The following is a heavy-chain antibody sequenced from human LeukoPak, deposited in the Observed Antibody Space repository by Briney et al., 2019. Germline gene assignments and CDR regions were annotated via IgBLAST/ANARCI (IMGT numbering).Heavy chain of an antibody. V-gene: IGHV4-4*07. J-gene: IGHJ4*02. CDR2: IYTSGST. CDR1: GDSISNYY. Sequence: SETLSLTCIVSGDSISNYYWSWIRQPAGEGLEWIGRIYTSGSTDYSPSLKSRVTMSLDRSKNHFSLNLSSVTAADTAVYYCARDGELELGYFDYWGQGTLVTVSS. D-gene: IGHD1-7*01. CDR3: ARDGELELGYFDY.